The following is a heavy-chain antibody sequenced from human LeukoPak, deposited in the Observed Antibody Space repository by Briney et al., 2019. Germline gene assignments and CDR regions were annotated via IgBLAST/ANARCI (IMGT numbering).Heavy chain of an antibody. CDR3: ARDGVLYYYGMDV. Sequence: PGGSLRLSCAASGFTFSSYWMSWVRQAPGKGLEWVANIKQDGSGKYYVDSVKGRFTISRDNAKNSLYLQMNSLRAEDTAVYYCARDGVLYYYGMDVWGQGTTVTVSS. CDR1: GFTFSSYW. D-gene: IGHD3-3*01. J-gene: IGHJ6*02. V-gene: IGHV3-7*01. CDR2: IKQDGSGK.